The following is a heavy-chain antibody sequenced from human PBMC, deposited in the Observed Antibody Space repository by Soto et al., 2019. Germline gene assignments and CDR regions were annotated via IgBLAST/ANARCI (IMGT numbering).Heavy chain of an antibody. Sequence: GGSLRLSCAASGFTFSSYSVNWVRQTPGKGLEWVSSISSRSTYIYYADSVKGRFTISRDNAKNSLDLQVNSLRAEDTAVYYCARGVYYYDSSGSSPGAFDIWGQGTMVTVSS. CDR2: ISSRSTYI. J-gene: IGHJ3*02. CDR1: GFTFSSYS. V-gene: IGHV3-21*01. D-gene: IGHD3-22*01. CDR3: ARGVYYYDSSGSSPGAFDI.